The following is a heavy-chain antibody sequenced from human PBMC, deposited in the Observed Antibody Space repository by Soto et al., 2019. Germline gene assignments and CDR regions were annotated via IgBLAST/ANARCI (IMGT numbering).Heavy chain of an antibody. J-gene: IGHJ6*02. V-gene: IGHV1-69*08. CDR2: IIPILGRA. CDR1: GGTFSSYT. Sequence: QVQLVQSGAEVKKPGSSVKVSCKASGGTFSSYTISWVRQAPGRGREWMGRIIPILGRAKYAQKCQGRVTITADKSTSTAYMELSSLRYEAAAVYYCTRGGEYCSSTSCFWDYYGMDVWGQGTTVTVSS. D-gene: IGHD2-2*01. CDR3: TRGGEYCSSTSCFWDYYGMDV.